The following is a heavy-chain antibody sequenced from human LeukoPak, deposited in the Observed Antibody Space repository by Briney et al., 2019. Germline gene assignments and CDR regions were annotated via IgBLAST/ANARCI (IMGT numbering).Heavy chain of an antibody. J-gene: IGHJ3*02. Sequence: GGSLRLSCAASGFTFSSSAMSWVRQAPGKGLEWVSAISGSSGSTYYADSVKGRFTISRDNSKNTLYLQMSSLRAEDTAVYYCARGYYYDSSSYFTDAFHIWGQGTMVTVSS. CDR2: ISGSSGST. D-gene: IGHD3-22*01. CDR1: GFTFSSSA. V-gene: IGHV3-23*01. CDR3: ARGYYYDSSSYFTDAFHI.